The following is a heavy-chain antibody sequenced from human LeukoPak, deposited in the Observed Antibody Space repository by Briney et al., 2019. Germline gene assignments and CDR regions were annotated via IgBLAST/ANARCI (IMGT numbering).Heavy chain of an antibody. J-gene: IGHJ1*01. Sequence: GGSLRLSCAASGFTFCSYSMNWVRQAPGKGLEWVSSISSSSTYMYYADSVKGRFTISRDDAKNSLYLQMNSLRAEDTAVYYCARDLSRSSTAYFHHWGQGTLVNVST. CDR2: ISSSSTYM. CDR1: GFTFCSYS. D-gene: IGHD6-6*01. V-gene: IGHV3-21*01. CDR3: ARDLSRSSTAYFHH.